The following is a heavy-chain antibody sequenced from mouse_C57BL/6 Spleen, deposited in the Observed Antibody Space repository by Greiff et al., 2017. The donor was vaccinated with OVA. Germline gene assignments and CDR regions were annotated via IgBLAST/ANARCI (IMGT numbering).Heavy chain of an antibody. CDR3: ASRSNPNWYFDV. D-gene: IGHD4-1*01. Sequence: QVQLKESGAELVRPGSSVKLSCKASGYTFTSYWMHWVKQRPIQGLEWIGNIDPSDSETHYNQKFKDKATLTVDKSSSTAYMQLSSLTSEDSAVYYGASRSNPNWYFDVWGTGTTVTVSS. J-gene: IGHJ1*03. CDR2: IDPSDSET. V-gene: IGHV1-52*01. CDR1: GYTFTSYW.